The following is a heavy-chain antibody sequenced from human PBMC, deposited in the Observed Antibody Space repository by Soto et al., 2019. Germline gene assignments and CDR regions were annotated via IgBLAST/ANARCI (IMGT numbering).Heavy chain of an antibody. Sequence: PGGSLRLSCAASGFTFSSYAMHWVRQAPGKGLEWVAVISYDGSNKYYADSVKGRFTISRDNSKNTLYLQMNSLRAEDTAVYYCARDRKGVWLPLDYWGQGTLVTVSS. V-gene: IGHV3-30-3*01. D-gene: IGHD3-9*01. CDR2: ISYDGSNK. J-gene: IGHJ4*02. CDR1: GFTFSSYA. CDR3: ARDRKGVWLPLDY.